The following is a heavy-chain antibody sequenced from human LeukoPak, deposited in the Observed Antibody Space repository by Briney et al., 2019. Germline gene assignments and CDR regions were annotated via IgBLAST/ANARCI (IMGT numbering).Heavy chain of an antibody. CDR3: VRAGTYYYGSGAFDS. CDR1: GFTFSTYD. J-gene: IGHJ4*02. Sequence: GGSLRLSCVASGFTFSTYDMHWVRQVTGKGLEWVSSIGAAGDTDYPASVKGRFTISRENAKNSLYLQMSSLRAGDTAVYYCVRAGTYYYGSGAFDSWGQGTLVTVSS. V-gene: IGHV3-13*01. D-gene: IGHD3-10*01. CDR2: IGAAGDT.